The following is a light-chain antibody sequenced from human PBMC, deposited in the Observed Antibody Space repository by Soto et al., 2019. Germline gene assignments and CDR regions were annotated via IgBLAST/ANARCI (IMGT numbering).Light chain of an antibody. CDR2: GAF. J-gene: IGKJ4*01. Sequence: EIVMTQSPATLSVSPGERATLSCRASQSVSSNLAWYQHKPGQAPRLLIYGAFTRATGIPARFSGSGSGTEFTLTISSLQSEDFAVYYCQQFNKWPLTFGGGTKVEIK. CDR1: QSVSSN. V-gene: IGKV3-15*01. CDR3: QQFNKWPLT.